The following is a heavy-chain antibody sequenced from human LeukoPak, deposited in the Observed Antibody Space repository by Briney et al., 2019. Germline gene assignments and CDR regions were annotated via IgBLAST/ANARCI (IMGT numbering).Heavy chain of an antibody. Sequence: GGSLRLSCAASGFTFSTYSMNWVRQAPGKGLEWVSSISFGSGYIYYADSVKGRFTISRDDAKNSLYLQMNSLRAEDTAVYYCATGYCSSSSCSPFDFWGQGTLVTVSS. J-gene: IGHJ4*02. V-gene: IGHV3-21*01. D-gene: IGHD2-2*01. CDR2: ISFGSGYI. CDR3: ATGYCSSSSCSPFDF. CDR1: GFTFSTYS.